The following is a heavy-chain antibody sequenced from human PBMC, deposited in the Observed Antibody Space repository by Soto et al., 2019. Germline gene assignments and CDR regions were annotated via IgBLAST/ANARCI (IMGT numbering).Heavy chain of an antibody. Sequence: QVQLQQWGAGLLKPSETLSLTCAVYGGSFSGYYWSWIRQPPGKGLEWIGEINHSGSTNYNPSLKSRGTISVDTSKNQFSLKLSSVTAADTAVYYCARWGYSGYDDAFDIWGQGTMVTVSS. J-gene: IGHJ3*02. CDR2: INHSGST. V-gene: IGHV4-34*01. CDR3: ARWGYSGYDDAFDI. D-gene: IGHD5-12*01. CDR1: GGSFSGYY.